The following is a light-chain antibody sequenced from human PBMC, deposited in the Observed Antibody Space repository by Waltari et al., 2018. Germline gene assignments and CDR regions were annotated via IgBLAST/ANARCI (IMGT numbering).Light chain of an antibody. CDR3: SSYTSTKTGV. Sequence: QSALTQPASVSGSPGQSITISCTGTSSDVGGSHYVSWYQQYPGKAPQLMIYGVSYRPPGISNRFSGAKSGNTATLTISGLQAEDEADYYCSSYTSTKTGVFGTGTKVTVL. J-gene: IGLJ1*01. V-gene: IGLV2-14*01. CDR2: GVS. CDR1: SSDVGGSHY.